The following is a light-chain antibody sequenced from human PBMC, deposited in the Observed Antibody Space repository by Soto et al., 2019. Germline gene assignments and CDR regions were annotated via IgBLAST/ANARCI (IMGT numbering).Light chain of an antibody. V-gene: IGKV1-33*01. Sequence: IQLTQSPSSLSASVGDRVTITCRASQGIRNDLGWYQQKPGKAPKLLIYDASNLETGVPSRFSGSGSGTDFTFTISSLQPEDIATYYCQQYGNLPTFGQGTRLEI. CDR2: DAS. CDR1: QGIRND. CDR3: QQYGNLPT. J-gene: IGKJ5*01.